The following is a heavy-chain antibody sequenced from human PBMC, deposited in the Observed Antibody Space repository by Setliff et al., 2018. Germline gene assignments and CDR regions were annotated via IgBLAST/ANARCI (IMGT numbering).Heavy chain of an antibody. Sequence: GGSLRLSCAASGFTFSSYNMNWVRQAPGKGLEWVSFISSSSSYIYYADSVKGRFTMSRDNAKNSLYLQMDSLRAEDTAVYYCARGGPEAAADVPEGFYGMDVWGQGTTVTVSS. J-gene: IGHJ6*02. CDR3: ARGGPEAAADVPEGFYGMDV. D-gene: IGHD6-13*01. CDR2: ISSSSSYI. V-gene: IGHV3-21*01. CDR1: GFTFSSYN.